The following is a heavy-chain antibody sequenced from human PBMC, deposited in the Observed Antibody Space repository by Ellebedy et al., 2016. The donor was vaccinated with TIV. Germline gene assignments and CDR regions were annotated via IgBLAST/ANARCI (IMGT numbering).Heavy chain of an antibody. CDR1: GFSFSSYW. Sequence: GGSLRLSCAVSGFSFSSYWMSWVRQAPGKGLEWVANIRQDGRKNYVDSVKGRFTISRDNAQNSLYLQMNSLGVEDTAVYFCARDGDYGDYAPGQYGMDVWGQGTTVIVS. D-gene: IGHD4-17*01. V-gene: IGHV3-7*03. J-gene: IGHJ6*02. CDR3: ARDGDYGDYAPGQYGMDV. CDR2: IRQDGRK.